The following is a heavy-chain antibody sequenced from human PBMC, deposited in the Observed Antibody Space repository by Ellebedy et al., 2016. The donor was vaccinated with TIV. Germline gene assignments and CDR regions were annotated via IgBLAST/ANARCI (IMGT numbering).Heavy chain of an antibody. CDR1: GFTFSNYN. V-gene: IGHV3-48*01. CDR3: ASDFSPR. Sequence: GESLKISXAASGFTFSNYNMNWVRQAPGKGLEWISYISSSSSTIYYADSVKGRFTISRDNARNSLYLQMNSLRAEDTAVYYCASDFSPRWGQGALVTVSS. J-gene: IGHJ4*02. D-gene: IGHD2/OR15-2a*01. CDR2: ISSSSSTI.